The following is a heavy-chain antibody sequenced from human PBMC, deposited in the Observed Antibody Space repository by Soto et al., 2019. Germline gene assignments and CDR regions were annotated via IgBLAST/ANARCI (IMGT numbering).Heavy chain of an antibody. Sequence: QVQLVQSGAEVKKPGSSVKVSCKASGGTFSSYAISWVRQAPGQGLEWMGGIIPIFGTANYAQKFQGRVTITADESTSTAYMELSSLRSEDTAVYYCARTKDIVVVPAAMEDYYYGMDVWGQGTTVTVSS. CDR1: GGTFSSYA. V-gene: IGHV1-69*01. J-gene: IGHJ6*02. D-gene: IGHD2-2*01. CDR3: ARTKDIVVVPAAMEDYYYGMDV. CDR2: IIPIFGTA.